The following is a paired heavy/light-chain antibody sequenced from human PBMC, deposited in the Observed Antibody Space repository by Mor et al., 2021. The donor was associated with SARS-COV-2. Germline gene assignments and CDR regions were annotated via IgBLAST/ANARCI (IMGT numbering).Light chain of an antibody. J-gene: IGLJ3*02. V-gene: IGLV4-69*01. CDR3: QTWGTGTQRV. Sequence: QLVLTQSPSASASLGASVKLTCTLSSGHTSYAIAWHQQQPEKGPRFLMKLDSDGSHSKGDGIPGRFSGSSSGAERYLTISSLQSEDEADYYCQTWGTGTQRVFGGGTKLTVL. CDR1: SGHTSYA. CDR2: LDSDGSH.
Heavy chain of an antibody. CDR3: AKDRSLYCGGDCYPDY. J-gene: IGHJ4*02. CDR2: ISGSSDIT. Sequence: EVQLLESGGGLVQRGGSLRLSCAASGFTFSSYAMTWVRQAPGKGLEWVSSISGSSDITYYADSVKGRFTISRDNSKNTLYLQMNSLRAEDTAIYYCAKDRSLYCGGDCYPDYWGQGTLVTVSS. D-gene: IGHD2-21*02. CDR1: GFTFSSYA. V-gene: IGHV3-23*01.